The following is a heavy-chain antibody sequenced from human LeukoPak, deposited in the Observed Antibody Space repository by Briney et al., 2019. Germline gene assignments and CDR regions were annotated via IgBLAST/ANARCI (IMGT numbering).Heavy chain of an antibody. CDR1: GFTFSSYA. J-gene: IGHJ4*02. D-gene: IGHD6-19*01. V-gene: IGHV3-30*04. CDR3: VGGIAVAGSPFGY. CDR2: ISYDGSNK. Sequence: GGSLRLSCAASGFTFSSYAIHWVRQAPGKGLEWVAVISYDGSNKYYADSVKGRFTISRDNSKNTLYLQMNSLRAEDTAVYYCVGGIAVAGSPFGYWGQGTLVTVSS.